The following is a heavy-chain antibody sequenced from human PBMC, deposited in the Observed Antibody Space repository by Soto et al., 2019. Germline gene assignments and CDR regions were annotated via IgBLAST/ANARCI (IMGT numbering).Heavy chain of an antibody. CDR1: GGSITSSFY. J-gene: IGHJ6*02. Sequence: QLQLQESGPGLVKPSETLSLSCTVSGGSITSSFYWGWIRQPPGKGLEWIGSIYGTGNTYYNPSLKGXXTXSADTSKNQFSXXLISVTAADTAVYYCRSSSRYSTDVWGQGATVTVSS. D-gene: IGHD6-13*01. CDR2: IYGTGNT. V-gene: IGHV4-39*01. CDR3: RSSSRYSTDV.